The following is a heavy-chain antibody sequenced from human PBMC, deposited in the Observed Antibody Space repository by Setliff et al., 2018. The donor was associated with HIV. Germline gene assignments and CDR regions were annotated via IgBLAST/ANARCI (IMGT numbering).Heavy chain of an antibody. CDR2: INPNSGGT. D-gene: IGHD5-12*01. J-gene: IGHJ4*02. CDR1: GYTFTGYY. CDR3: ARAIYSGYYYREFDY. V-gene: IGHV1-2*06. Sequence: ASVKVSCKASGYTFTGYYMHWVRQAPGQGLEWMGRINPNSGGTNYAQKFQDRVTMTTDTSTSTVYMELSSLRSEDTAMYYCARAIYSGYYYREFDYWGQGTLVTVSS.